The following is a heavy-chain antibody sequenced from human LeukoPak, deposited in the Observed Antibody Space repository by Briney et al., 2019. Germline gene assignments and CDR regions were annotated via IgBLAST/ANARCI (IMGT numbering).Heavy chain of an antibody. CDR3: AKVLGSGSFFGYFDY. Sequence: GRSLRLSCAAPGFTFSNYGMHWVRQAPGKGLERVAVISFDESKRYSADSVKGRFTISRDNSKSTLYLQMDSLRVEDTALYYCAKVLGSGSFFGYFDYWGQGTVVTVSS. D-gene: IGHD3-10*01. J-gene: IGHJ4*02. CDR2: ISFDESKR. CDR1: GFTFSNYG. V-gene: IGHV3-30*18.